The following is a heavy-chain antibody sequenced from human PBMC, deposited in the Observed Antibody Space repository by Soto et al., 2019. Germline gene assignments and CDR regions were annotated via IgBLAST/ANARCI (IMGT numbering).Heavy chain of an antibody. Sequence: PSETLSLTCAVSGGYVSSGTYYWTWLRQPPGGGLEWIGYIFTSGSTKYNPSLQSRVTISLDTSKNQFSLNMRSVTAADTAVYYCAGENWNVQWLRFDSWGRGTLVTVSS. CDR2: IFTSGST. J-gene: IGHJ4*02. V-gene: IGHV4-61*01. CDR3: AGENWNVQWLRFDS. CDR1: GGYVSSGTYY. D-gene: IGHD6-19*01.